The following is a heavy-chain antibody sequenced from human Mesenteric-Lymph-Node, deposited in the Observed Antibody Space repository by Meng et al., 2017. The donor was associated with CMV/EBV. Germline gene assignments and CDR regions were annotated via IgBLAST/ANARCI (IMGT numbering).Heavy chain of an antibody. D-gene: IGHD5-18*01. CDR2: IYYSGST. J-gene: IGHJ6*02. Sequence: SETLSLTCTVSGGSISSSSYYWGWIRQPPGKGLEWIGSIYYSGSTYYNPSLKSRVTISVDTSKNQFSLKLSSVTAADTAVYYCARVSRMQGIQLWLRHYYGMDVWGQGTTVTVSS. CDR1: GGSISSSSYY. V-gene: IGHV4-39*07. CDR3: ARVSRMQGIQLWLRHYYGMDV.